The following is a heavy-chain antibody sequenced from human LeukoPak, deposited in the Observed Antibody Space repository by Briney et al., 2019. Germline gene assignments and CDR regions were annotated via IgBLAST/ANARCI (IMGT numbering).Heavy chain of an antibody. CDR3: ARDPAAWDY. D-gene: IGHD6-13*01. V-gene: IGHV3-7*01. Sequence: GGSLRLSCAASTFTFGNYWMSWVRQAPGKGLEWVANIKEDGSEEYYVDSVKGRFTISRDNTKKSLYLQMNSLRAEDTAVYYCARDPAAWDYWGQGTLVTVSS. CDR2: IKEDGSEE. CDR1: TFTFGNYW. J-gene: IGHJ4*02.